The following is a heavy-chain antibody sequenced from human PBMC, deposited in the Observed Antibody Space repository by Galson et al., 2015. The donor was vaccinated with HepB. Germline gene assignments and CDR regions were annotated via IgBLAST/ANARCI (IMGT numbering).Heavy chain of an antibody. D-gene: IGHD2-15*01. CDR3: ARDVVVAATRIYYYGMDV. Sequence: SLRLSCAASGFTFSSYWMSWVRQAPGKGLEWVANIKQDGSEKYYVDSVKGRFTISRDNAKNSLYLQMNSLRAEDTAVYYCARDVVVAATRIYYYGMDVWGQGTTVTVSS. CDR1: GFTFSSYW. J-gene: IGHJ6*02. V-gene: IGHV3-7*03. CDR2: IKQDGSEK.